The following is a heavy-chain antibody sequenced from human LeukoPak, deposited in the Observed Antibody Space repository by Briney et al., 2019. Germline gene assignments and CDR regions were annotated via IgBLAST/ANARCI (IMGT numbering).Heavy chain of an antibody. CDR3: AKLEIHYYGSGSYPNWFDP. Sequence: PGGSLRLSCAGSGFTFSSYGMHWVRQAPGRGLGWVGFIRYDGSNKYYADSVKGRFTISRDNSKNTLYLQMNSLRAEDTAVYYCAKLEIHYYGSGSYPNWFDPWGQGTLVTVSS. CDR2: IRYDGSNK. J-gene: IGHJ5*02. CDR1: GFTFSSYG. V-gene: IGHV3-30*02. D-gene: IGHD3-10*01.